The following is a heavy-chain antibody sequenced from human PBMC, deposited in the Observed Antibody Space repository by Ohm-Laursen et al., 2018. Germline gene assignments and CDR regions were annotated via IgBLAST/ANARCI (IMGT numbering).Heavy chain of an antibody. J-gene: IGHJ4*02. D-gene: IGHD6-6*01. CDR3: ARGLSSSSGFDY. V-gene: IGHV3-13*01. CDR2: IGTISDT. Sequence: SLRLSCTASGFTFRSHDMHWVRQATGETLEWVSAIGTISDTFYADSVKGRFTISRENAKNSLYLQMNSLTVGDTAVYYCARGLSSSSGFDYWGQGTLVTVSS. CDR1: GFTFRSHD.